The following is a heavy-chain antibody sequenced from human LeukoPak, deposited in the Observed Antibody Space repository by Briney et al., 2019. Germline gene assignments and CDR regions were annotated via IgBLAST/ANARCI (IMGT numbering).Heavy chain of an antibody. CDR1: GFTFSSYS. V-gene: IGHV3-21*01. J-gene: IGHJ6*03. CDR3: ARLSGYSSSWYYYYMDV. D-gene: IGHD6-13*01. Sequence: GGSLRLSCAASGFTFSSYSMNWVRQAPGKGLEWVSSISSSSSYIYYADSVKGRFTISRDNAKNSLYLQMNSLRAEDTAVYYCARLSGYSSSWYYYYMDVWGKGTTVTVSS. CDR2: ISSSSSYI.